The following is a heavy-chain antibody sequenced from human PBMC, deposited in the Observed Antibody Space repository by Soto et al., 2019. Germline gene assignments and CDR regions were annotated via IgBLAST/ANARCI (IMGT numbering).Heavy chain of an antibody. CDR3: ARGWIVVVPAAIGYYGMDV. D-gene: IGHD2-2*01. CDR2: ISSSSSYI. CDR1: GFTFSSYS. J-gene: IGHJ6*02. V-gene: IGHV3-21*01. Sequence: GSVRLSFAASGFTFSSYSMNWVRQAPGKGLEWVSSISSSSSYIYYADSVKGRFTISRDNAKNSLYLQMNSLRAEDTAVYYCARGWIVVVPAAIGYYGMDVWGQGTTVTVSS.